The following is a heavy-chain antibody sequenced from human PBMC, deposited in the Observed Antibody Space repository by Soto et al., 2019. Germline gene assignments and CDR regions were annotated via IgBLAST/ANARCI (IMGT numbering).Heavy chain of an antibody. CDR1: GYTFTSYG. CDR3: ARVICTNGVCPFDY. V-gene: IGHV1-18*04. J-gene: IGHJ4*02. CDR2: ISAYNGNT. Sequence: ASVKVSCKASGYTFTSYGISWVRQAPGQGLEWMGWISAYNGNTNYAQKLQGRVTMTTDTSTSTAYMELRSLRSDDTAVYYCARVICTNGVCPFDYWGQGXLVTIYS. D-gene: IGHD2-8*01.